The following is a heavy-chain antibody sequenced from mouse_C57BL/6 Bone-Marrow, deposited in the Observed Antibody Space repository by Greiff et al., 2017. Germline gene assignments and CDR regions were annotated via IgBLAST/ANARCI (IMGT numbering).Heavy chain of an antibody. V-gene: IGHV1-55*01. D-gene: IGHD2-1*01. Sequence: QVQLQQPGAELVKPGASVKMSCKASGYTFTSYWITWVKQRPGQGLEWIGDIYPGSGSANYNEKFKSKATLTVDTSSSTAYMQLSSLTSEDSAVYYCARKGIYYGNYVGAMDYWGQGTSVTVSS. CDR1: GYTFTSYW. J-gene: IGHJ4*01. CDR3: ARKGIYYGNYVGAMDY. CDR2: IYPGSGSA.